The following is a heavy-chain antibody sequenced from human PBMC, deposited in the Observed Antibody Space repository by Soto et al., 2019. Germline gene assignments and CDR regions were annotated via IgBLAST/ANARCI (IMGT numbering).Heavy chain of an antibody. Sequence: QITLKESGPTLVKPTQTLTLTCTISGFSPSSSGVGVGWIRQPPGKSLEWLALIYWYDVQRYSPSLETRLTISKDNFRSQVVLTMTNMDPVDTATYYCAHSPCSGGTCYLFDYWGQGTLVTVSS. D-gene: IGHD2-15*01. V-gene: IGHV2-5*01. J-gene: IGHJ4*02. CDR2: IYWYDVQ. CDR3: AHSPCSGGTCYLFDY. CDR1: GFSPSSSGVG.